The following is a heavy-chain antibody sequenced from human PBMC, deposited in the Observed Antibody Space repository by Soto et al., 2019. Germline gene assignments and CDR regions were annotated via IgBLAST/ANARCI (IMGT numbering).Heavy chain of an antibody. V-gene: IGHV4-59*01. D-gene: IGHD1-26*01. Sequence: QVQLQESGPGLVKPSETLSLTCTVSGGSISSYSWSWIRQPPGKGLAWIGYIYYSGSTNYNPSLKSRFSISVDTSKTQVSLKLSSVTAADTAVYYCARRYGGNFDYWGQGTLVTVSS. CDR2: IYYSGST. CDR1: GGSISSYS. J-gene: IGHJ4*02. CDR3: ARRYGGNFDY.